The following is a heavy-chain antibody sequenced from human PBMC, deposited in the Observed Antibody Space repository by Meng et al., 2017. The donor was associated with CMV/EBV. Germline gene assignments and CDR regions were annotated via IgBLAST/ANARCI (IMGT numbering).Heavy chain of an antibody. CDR2: MSSSGSTI. CDR1: GFTFSDYY. J-gene: IGHJ6*02. V-gene: IGHV3-11*01. CDR3: ARGVDTAPLGMDI. Sequence: GGSLRLSCEASGFTFSDYYMSWIGQAPGKGLGWASYMSSSGSTIYYADSVKGRFTISRYNAKNSLYLQMNSLRAEDTAVFYCARGVDTAPLGMDIWGQGTTVTVSS. D-gene: IGHD5-18*01.